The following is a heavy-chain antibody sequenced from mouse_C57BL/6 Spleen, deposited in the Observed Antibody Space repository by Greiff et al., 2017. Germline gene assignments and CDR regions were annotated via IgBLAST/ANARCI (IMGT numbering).Heavy chain of an antibody. CDR2: INPSTGGT. J-gene: IGHJ1*03. Sequence: EVQLQQSGPELVKPGASVKISCKASGYSFTGYYMNWVKQSPEKSLEWIGEINPSTGGTTYNQKFKAKATLTVDKSSSTAYMQLKSLTSEDSAVYYCARSGVYDPHWYFDVWGTGTTVTVSS. CDR1: GYSFTGYY. CDR3: ARSGVYDPHWYFDV. D-gene: IGHD2-3*01. V-gene: IGHV1-42*01.